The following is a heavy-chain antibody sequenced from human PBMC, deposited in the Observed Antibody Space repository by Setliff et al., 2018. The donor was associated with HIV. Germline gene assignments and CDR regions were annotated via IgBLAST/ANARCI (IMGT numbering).Heavy chain of an antibody. CDR1: GFTFSNYE. CDR2: ISSSGTTI. J-gene: IGHJ6*03. D-gene: IGHD1-1*01. Sequence: GGSLRLSCAASGFTFSNYEMNWVRQAPGKGPEWVSYISSSGTTIYYADSVKGRFTISRDNAKNSLYLQMNSLRAEDTAVYYCAALRTITDYYYYYYMDVWGEGTMVTVSS. V-gene: IGHV3-48*03. CDR3: AALRTITDYYYYYYMDV.